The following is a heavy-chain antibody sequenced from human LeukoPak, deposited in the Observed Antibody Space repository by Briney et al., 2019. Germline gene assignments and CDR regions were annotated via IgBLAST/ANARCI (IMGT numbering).Heavy chain of an antibody. CDR3: AGTPATWFDP. CDR2: IYYSGST. Sequence: SETLSLTCTDSGGSISSYYWSWIRQPPGKGLEWIGYIYYSGSTNYNPSLKSRVTISVDTSKNRFSLKLSSVTAADTAVYYCAGTPATWFDPWGQGTLVTVSS. J-gene: IGHJ5*02. CDR1: GGSISSYY. D-gene: IGHD2-15*01. V-gene: IGHV4-59*08.